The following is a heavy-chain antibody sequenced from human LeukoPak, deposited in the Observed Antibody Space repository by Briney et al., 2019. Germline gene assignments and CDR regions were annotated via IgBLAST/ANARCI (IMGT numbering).Heavy chain of an antibody. Sequence: GGSLRLSCAASGFTVSSNYMSWVRQAPGKGLEWVSVIYSGGSTYYADSVKGRFTISRDNSKNTLYLQMNSLRAEDTAVYYCARAGGYCSSTSCYPDMDVWGKGTTVTISS. V-gene: IGHV3-53*01. CDR1: GFTVSSNY. CDR2: IYSGGST. D-gene: IGHD2-2*01. CDR3: ARAGGYCSSTSCYPDMDV. J-gene: IGHJ6*03.